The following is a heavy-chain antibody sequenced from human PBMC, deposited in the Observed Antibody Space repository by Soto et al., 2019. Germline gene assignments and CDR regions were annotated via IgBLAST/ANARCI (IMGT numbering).Heavy chain of an antibody. J-gene: IGHJ6*02. Sequence: PGGSLRLSCAASGFTFSNYEMNWVRQAPGKGLEWVSHISSTSSVKYYADSVKGRFTISRDDAKNSLSLQMNSLRAEDTAVYYCARVRSYSYGQGYGMDVWGQGTTVTVSS. CDR1: GFTFSNYE. D-gene: IGHD5-18*01. V-gene: IGHV3-48*03. CDR3: ARVRSYSYGQGYGMDV. CDR2: ISSTSSVK.